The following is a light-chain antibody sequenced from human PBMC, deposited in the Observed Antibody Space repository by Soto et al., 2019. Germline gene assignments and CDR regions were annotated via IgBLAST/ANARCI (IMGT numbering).Light chain of an antibody. J-gene: IGKJ2*01. CDR2: GAS. CDR1: QSVDIN. CDR3: QQYHYWYT. V-gene: IGKV3-15*01. Sequence: EIVVTQFPAILSLSPGERATLSCRTSQSVDINLAWFQQRPGQAPRLLIYGASTRATGIPARFSGSGSGTDFTLIISSLQSEDFAVYYCQQYHYWYTFGQGTELEIK.